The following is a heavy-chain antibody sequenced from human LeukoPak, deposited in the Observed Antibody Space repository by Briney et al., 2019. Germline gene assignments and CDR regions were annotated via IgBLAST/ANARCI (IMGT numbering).Heavy chain of an antibody. CDR3: ARAAAGDYIDY. Sequence: SETLSLTCAVYGVSFSGYYWSWIRQPPGKGLEWIGEINHSGSTNYNPSLKSRVTISVDTSKNLFSLKLSSVTAADTAVYYCARAAAGDYIDYWGQGTLVTVSS. CDR2: INHSGST. CDR1: GVSFSGYY. J-gene: IGHJ4*02. V-gene: IGHV4-34*01. D-gene: IGHD4-17*01.